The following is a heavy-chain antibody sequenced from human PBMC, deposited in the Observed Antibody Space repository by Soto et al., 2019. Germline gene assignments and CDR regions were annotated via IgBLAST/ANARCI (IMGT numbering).Heavy chain of an antibody. CDR3: ARVSSPRGVRTYYFDY. V-gene: IGHV3-33*01. Sequence: GGSLRLSCAASGFTFSSYGMHWVRQAPGKGLEWVAVIWYDGSNKYYVDSVKGRFTISRDNSKNTLYLQMNSLRAEDTAVYYCARVSSPRGVRTYYFDYWGQGTLVTVSS. CDR1: GFTFSSYG. D-gene: IGHD3-10*01. CDR2: IWYDGSNK. J-gene: IGHJ4*02.